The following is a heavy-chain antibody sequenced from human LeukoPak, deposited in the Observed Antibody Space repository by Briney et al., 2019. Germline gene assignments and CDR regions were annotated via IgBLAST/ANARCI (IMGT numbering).Heavy chain of an antibody. D-gene: IGHD3-3*02. V-gene: IGHV3-30*04. CDR1: GFTFSSYA. Sequence: GGSLRLSCAASGFTFSSYAMHWVRQAPGKGLEWVAVISYDGSNKYYADSVKGRFTISRDNSKNTLYLQMNSLRAEDTAVYYCARVLDSLDYWGQGTLVTVSS. CDR3: ARVLDSLDY. CDR2: ISYDGSNK. J-gene: IGHJ4*02.